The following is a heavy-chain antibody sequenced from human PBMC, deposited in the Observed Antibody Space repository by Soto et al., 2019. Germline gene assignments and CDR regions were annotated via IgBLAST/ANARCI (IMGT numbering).Heavy chain of an antibody. CDR1: DSPISSYY. CDR2: IYYTGTT. J-gene: IGHJ4*01. Sequence: SETLSLTCTVSDSPISSYYWGWFRQPPGLGLVWVGYIYYTGTTTYNPSLRSRVAISLDVSKSQFSLNLTSVTAADTAVYFCARLDGYYQAFDYWGPGALVTVSS. D-gene: IGHD3-22*01. CDR3: ARLDGYYQAFDY. V-gene: IGHV4-59*08.